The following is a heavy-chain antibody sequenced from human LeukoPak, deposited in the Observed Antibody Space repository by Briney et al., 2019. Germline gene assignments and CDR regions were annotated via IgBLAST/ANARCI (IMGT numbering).Heavy chain of an antibody. CDR2: IYYSGST. D-gene: IGHD3-3*01. Sequence: PSETLSLTCTVSGGSISSSSYYWGWIRQPPGKGLEWIGSIYYSGSTYYNPSLKSRVTISVDTSKNQFSLKLSSVTAADTAVYYCARGTPSNLEWLVGYYYMDVWGKGTTVTVSS. J-gene: IGHJ6*03. CDR1: GGSISSSSYY. V-gene: IGHV4-39*07. CDR3: ARGTPSNLEWLVGYYYMDV.